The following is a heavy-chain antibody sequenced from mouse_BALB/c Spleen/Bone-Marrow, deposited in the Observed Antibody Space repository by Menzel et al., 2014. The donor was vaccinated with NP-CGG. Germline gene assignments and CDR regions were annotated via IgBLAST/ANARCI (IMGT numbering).Heavy chain of an antibody. CDR3: AGRGYDVAMDY. CDR1: GSRFTDYA. V-gene: IGHV1-67*01. J-gene: IGHJ4*01. CDR2: ISTYSGNT. Sequence: VQGVESGPELVRPGVSVKISCKGSGSRFTDYAMHWVEQSHAKSLEWIGVISTYSGNTNYNQKFKGKATMTVDKSSSTAYMELARLTSEDSAIYYCAGRGYDVAMDYWGQGTSVTVSS. D-gene: IGHD2-14*01.